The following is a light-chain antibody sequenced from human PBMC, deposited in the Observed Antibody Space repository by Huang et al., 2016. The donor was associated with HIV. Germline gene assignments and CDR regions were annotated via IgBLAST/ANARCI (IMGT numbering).Light chain of an antibody. CDR1: QSVNTN. J-gene: IGKJ1*01. CDR2: GAS. CDR3: QQYNNWPRT. V-gene: IGKV3-15*01. Sequence: EIVMTQSPATLSVSPGQRVTLSCRASQSVNTNLAWYQQTPGQAPRLLMFGASTRATGGPARFSGGGSGTEFTLTISSLQSEDFAVYYCQQYNNWPRTFGQGTKVEIK.